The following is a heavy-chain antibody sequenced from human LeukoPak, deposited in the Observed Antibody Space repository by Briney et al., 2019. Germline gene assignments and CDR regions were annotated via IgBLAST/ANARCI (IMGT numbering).Heavy chain of an antibody. CDR1: GFTFSSYS. D-gene: IGHD3-9*01. CDR3: ARDSAIWYFDL. V-gene: IGHV3-21*01. Sequence: PGGSLRLSCAASGFTFSSYSMNWVRQAPGKGLEWVSSISSSSSYIYYADSVKGRFTISRDNAKNSLYLQMNSLRAEDAAVYYCARDSAIWYFDLWGRGTLVTVSS. J-gene: IGHJ2*01. CDR2: ISSSSSYI.